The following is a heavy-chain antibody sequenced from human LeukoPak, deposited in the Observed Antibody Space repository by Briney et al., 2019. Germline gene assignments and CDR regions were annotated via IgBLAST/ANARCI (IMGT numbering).Heavy chain of an antibody. V-gene: IGHV3-30*18. D-gene: IGHD3-22*01. Sequence: GGSQRLSCAASGFTFSSYGMHWVRQAPGKGLEWVAVISYDGSNKYYADSVKGRFTISRDNSKNTLYLQMNSLRAEDTAVYYCANPIPNYYDSSGYPHDAFDIWGQGTMVTVSS. CDR3: ANPIPNYYDSSGYPHDAFDI. J-gene: IGHJ3*02. CDR2: ISYDGSNK. CDR1: GFTFSSYG.